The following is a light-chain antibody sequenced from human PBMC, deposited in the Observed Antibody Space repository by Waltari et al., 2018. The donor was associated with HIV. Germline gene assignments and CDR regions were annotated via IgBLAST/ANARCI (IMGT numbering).Light chain of an antibody. CDR3: QQYGGSPGFT. CDR1: QSVLSNY. Sequence: ENVLTQSPGILSVSPGERVTLSCRASQSVLSNYLAWYQQKPGQAPRLLIFGASSRATGIPDRFIGSGSGTDFTLTISRLGPEDFAVYYCQQYGGSPGFTFGPGTKVDIK. CDR2: GAS. J-gene: IGKJ3*01. V-gene: IGKV3-20*01.